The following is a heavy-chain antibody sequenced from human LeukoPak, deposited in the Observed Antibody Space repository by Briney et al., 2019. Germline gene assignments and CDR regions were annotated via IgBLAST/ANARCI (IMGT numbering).Heavy chain of an antibody. V-gene: IGHV6-1*01. J-gene: IGHJ4*01. D-gene: IGHD6-19*01. CDR3: AKGIYSSGWSYFDY. Sequence: SQTLSLTCDISGDSVSSNNGAWNWIRQSPSRGLEWLGRTYYRSKWYNDYAGSLNGRITISPDTSKNQFSLHLNSVTPEDTAVYYCAKGIYSSGWSYFDYWGHGTLVTVSS. CDR2: TYYRSKWYN. CDR1: GDSVSSNNGA.